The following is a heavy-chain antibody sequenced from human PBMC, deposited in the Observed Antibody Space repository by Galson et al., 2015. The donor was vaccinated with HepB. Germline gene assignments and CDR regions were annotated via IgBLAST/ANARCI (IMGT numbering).Heavy chain of an antibody. V-gene: IGHV3-48*01. CDR3: VRDRGSGFGGNDVPSFDY. J-gene: IGHJ4*02. CDR1: GFRLTDYA. D-gene: IGHD5-12*01. CDR2: ISSDSRTI. Sequence: SLRLSCAASGFRLTDYAMNWVRRAPGKGLEWAAYISSDSRTIHYADSVKGRFTTSRDNAKNSVYLQMTNLRGEDTAVYYCVRDRGSGFGGNDVPSFDYWGRGSLVTVS.